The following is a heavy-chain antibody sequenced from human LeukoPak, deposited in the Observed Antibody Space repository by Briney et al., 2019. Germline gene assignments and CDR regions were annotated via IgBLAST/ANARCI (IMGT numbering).Heavy chain of an antibody. D-gene: IGHD1-1*01. V-gene: IGHV3-53*01. CDR1: GFTVSSNY. J-gene: IGHJ3*02. CDR3: ARTGTTGNAFDI. Sequence: GGSLRLSCAASGFTVSSNYMTWVPQAPGKGLEWVSVIYSGGSTYYADSVKGRFTISRDNSKNTLYLQMNSLRAEDTAVYYCARTGTTGNAFDIWGQGTMVTVSS. CDR2: IYSGGST.